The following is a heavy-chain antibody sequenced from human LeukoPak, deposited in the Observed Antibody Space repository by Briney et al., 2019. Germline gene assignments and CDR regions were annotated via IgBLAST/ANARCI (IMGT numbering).Heavy chain of an antibody. CDR3: ARDEGIVVVTTNFDY. D-gene: IGHD3-22*01. CDR2: ISYDGSNK. V-gene: IGHV3-30-3*01. J-gene: IGHJ4*02. Sequence: PGGSLRLSCAASGFTFSSYAMHWVRQAPGKGLEWVAVISYDGSNKYYADSVKGRFTISRDNSKNTLYLQMDSLRAEDTAVYYCARDEGIVVVTTNFDYWGQGTLVTVSS. CDR1: GFTFSSYA.